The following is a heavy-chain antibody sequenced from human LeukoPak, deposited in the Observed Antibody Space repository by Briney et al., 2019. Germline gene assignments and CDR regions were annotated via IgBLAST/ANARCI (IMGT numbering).Heavy chain of an antibody. CDR3: ARGEGIVVTTNNAFDI. D-gene: IGHD3-22*01. V-gene: IGHV3-48*03. Sequence: GGSLRLSCAASGFTFSSYEMNWVRQAPGKRLEWVSCMSSSGSTIYYADSVKGRFTISRDNAKNSLYLQMNSLRADDTAVYFCARGEGIVVTTNNAFDIWGQGTMVTVSS. J-gene: IGHJ3*02. CDR1: GFTFSSYE. CDR2: MSSSGSTI.